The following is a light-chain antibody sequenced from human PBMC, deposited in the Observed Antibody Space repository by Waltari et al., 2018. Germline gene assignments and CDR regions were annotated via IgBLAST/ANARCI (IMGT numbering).Light chain of an antibody. CDR2: KVS. Sequence: DVVLNQSPLSLPVTLGQPASLSCWFTQSLVSSDGNTYFNWFQQRPGQPPRRLLYKVSNRDSGVPDRFSGSGSGTDFTLRISRVEAEDVGVYYCMQGTHWPWTFGQGTTVEIK. CDR3: MQGTHWPWT. J-gene: IGKJ1*01. CDR1: QSLVSSDGNTY. V-gene: IGKV2-30*01.